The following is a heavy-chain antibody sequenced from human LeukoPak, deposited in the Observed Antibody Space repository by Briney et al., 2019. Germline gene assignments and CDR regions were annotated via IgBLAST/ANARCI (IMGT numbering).Heavy chain of an antibody. CDR2: ISSSSSTI. CDR1: GFTFSSYS. D-gene: IGHD5-18*01. CDR3: ARAGGGYSLDY. Sequence: GGSLRLSCAASGFTFSSYSMNWVRQAPGKGLEWVSYISSSSSTIYYADSVKGRFTISRDNAKNSLYLQMNSLRAEDTAVYYCARAGGGYSLDYWGQGTLVTVSS. J-gene: IGHJ4*02. V-gene: IGHV3-48*01.